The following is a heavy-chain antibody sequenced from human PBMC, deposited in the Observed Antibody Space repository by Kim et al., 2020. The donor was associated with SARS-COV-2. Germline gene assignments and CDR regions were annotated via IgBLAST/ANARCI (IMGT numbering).Heavy chain of an antibody. D-gene: IGHD5-12*01. V-gene: IGHV1-18*01. Sequence: YAQNLQGRVTMTTDTSTSTAYMELRSLRSDDTAVYYCARDRGVATSLLGYWGQGTLVTVSS. J-gene: IGHJ4*02. CDR3: ARDRGVATSLLGY.